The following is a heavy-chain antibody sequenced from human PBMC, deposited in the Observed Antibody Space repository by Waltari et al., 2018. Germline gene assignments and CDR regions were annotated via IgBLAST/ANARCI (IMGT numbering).Heavy chain of an antibody. CDR1: GFSVSSNY. Sequence: EVQLVESGGGLVQPGGSLRLSCAASGFSVSSNYMSWVRQAPGKGMGWLSVIYRGGTTHYADSVRGRFTISRHNSNNTLYLQMNSLRPEDTAVYYCAREYYYYYHGMDVWGQGTTVTVS. V-gene: IGHV3-53*04. CDR3: AREYYYYYHGMDV. J-gene: IGHJ6*02. CDR2: IYRGGTT.